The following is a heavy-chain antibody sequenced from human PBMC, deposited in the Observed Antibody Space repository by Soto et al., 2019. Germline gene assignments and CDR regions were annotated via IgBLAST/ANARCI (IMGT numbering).Heavy chain of an antibody. Sequence: EVQWVESGGGLVQPGKSLRLSCAGSGFTFDEYAMHWVRQAPGKGLEWVASITWNGVNIGYADSVKGRFTISRDNAKNSLYLQMNNLRAEDTALYYCAKVAPHSSGHCDYFQHWGQGTLVTVSS. CDR2: ITWNGVNI. CDR3: AKVAPHSSGHCDYFQH. V-gene: IGHV3-9*01. CDR1: GFTFDEYA. J-gene: IGHJ1*01. D-gene: IGHD6-19*01.